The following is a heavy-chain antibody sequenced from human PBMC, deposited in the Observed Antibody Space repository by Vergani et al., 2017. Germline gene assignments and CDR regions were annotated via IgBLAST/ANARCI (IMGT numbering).Heavy chain of an antibody. CDR3: ANLPLVPHYYYYMDV. J-gene: IGHJ6*03. Sequence: RLVQSGGGLAHPGGSLRLSCAASGLPVSGFAFNTYAMIWVRQAPGKGLEWVSGISATGDENTDYADSVKGRFTISRDNSKSTLFLQMNGLTSEDTAIYYCANLPLVPHYYYYMDVWGKGTTVTVSS. CDR2: ISATGDENT. D-gene: IGHD3-16*01. CDR1: GLPVSGFAFNTYA. V-gene: IGHV3-23*04.